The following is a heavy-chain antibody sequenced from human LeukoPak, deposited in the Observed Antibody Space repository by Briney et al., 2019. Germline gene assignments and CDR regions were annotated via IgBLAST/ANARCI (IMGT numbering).Heavy chain of an antibody. V-gene: IGHV1-69*06. J-gene: IGHJ3*01. Sequence: SVKVSCKASGGTFSSYAISWVRQAPGQGLEWMGGIIPIFGTANYAQKFQGRVTMTEDTSTDTAYMELSSLRSEDTAVYYCATDAALGAFDLWGQGTMVTVSS. CDR2: IIPIFGTA. CDR3: ATDAALGAFDL. CDR1: GGTFSSYA. D-gene: IGHD3-16*01.